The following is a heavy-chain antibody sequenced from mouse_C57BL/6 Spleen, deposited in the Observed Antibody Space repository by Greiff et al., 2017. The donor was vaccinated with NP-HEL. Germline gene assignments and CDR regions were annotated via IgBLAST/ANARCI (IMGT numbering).Heavy chain of an antibody. CDR1: GFTFTDYY. CDR2: IRNKANGYTT. J-gene: IGHJ1*03. CDR3: ARLEAYYYGSSYWYFDV. Sequence: EVQGVESGGGLVQPGGSLSLSCAASGFTFTDYYMSWVRQPPGKALEWLGFIRNKANGYTTEYSASVKGRFTISRDNSQSNLYLQMNALRAEDSATYYCARLEAYYYGSSYWYFDVWGTGTTVTVSS. V-gene: IGHV7-3*01. D-gene: IGHD1-1*01.